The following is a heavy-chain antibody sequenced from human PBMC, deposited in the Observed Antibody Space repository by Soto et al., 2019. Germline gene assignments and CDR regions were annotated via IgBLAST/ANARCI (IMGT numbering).Heavy chain of an antibody. J-gene: IGHJ6*02. CDR2: IYPGDSDT. CDR1: GYSFTSYW. Sequence: PGESLKISCKGSGYSFTSYWIGWVRQMPGKGLEWMGIIYPGDSDTRYSPSFQGQVTISADKSISTAYLQWSSLKASDTAMYYCARRGGGSSGYYYYYGMDVWGQGTTVTVSS. CDR3: ARRGGGSSGYYYYYGMDV. D-gene: IGHD3-22*01. V-gene: IGHV5-51*01.